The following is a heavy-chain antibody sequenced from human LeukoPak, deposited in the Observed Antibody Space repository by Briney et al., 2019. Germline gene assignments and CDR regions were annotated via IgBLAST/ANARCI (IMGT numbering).Heavy chain of an antibody. Sequence: ASVKVSCKVSGYTFSSYGISWVRQAPGQGLEWMGWISAYNGNTNYAQQLQGRVTLTTDTSTSTAYVELRSLRSDDTAVYYCARDVVPGYYYGSGSYLLDYWGQGTLVTVSS. CDR1: GYTFSSYG. D-gene: IGHD3-10*01. CDR2: ISAYNGNT. CDR3: ARDVVPGYYYGSGSYLLDY. V-gene: IGHV1-18*01. J-gene: IGHJ4*02.